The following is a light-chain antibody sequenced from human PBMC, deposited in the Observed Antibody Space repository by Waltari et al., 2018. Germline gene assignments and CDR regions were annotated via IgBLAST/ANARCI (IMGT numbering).Light chain of an antibody. Sequence: EIVLTQSPGTLSLSPGERATLSCRASQSVSSTLAWYQQKPGQAPKLLIYGASIRATGIPEGLTGGGSGRDFSLTISSLEPEDFAIYFWQHYVRLTATFGQGTKVEIK. CDR3: QHYVRLTAT. J-gene: IGKJ1*01. CDR2: GAS. V-gene: IGKV3-20*01. CDR1: QSVSST.